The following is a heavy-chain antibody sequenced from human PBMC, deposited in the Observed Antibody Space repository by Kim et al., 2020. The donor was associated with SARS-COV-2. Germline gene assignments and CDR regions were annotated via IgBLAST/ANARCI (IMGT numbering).Heavy chain of an antibody. Sequence: GGSLRLSCSASGFTFSSYAMHWVRQAPGKGLEYVSAISSNGGSTYYADSVKGRFTISRDNSKNTLYLQMSSLRAEDTAVYYCVKGKKLVDFDYWGQGTLVTVSS. CDR3: VKGKKLVDFDY. CDR1: GFTFSSYA. J-gene: IGHJ4*02. D-gene: IGHD3-9*01. V-gene: IGHV3-64D*09. CDR2: ISSNGGST.